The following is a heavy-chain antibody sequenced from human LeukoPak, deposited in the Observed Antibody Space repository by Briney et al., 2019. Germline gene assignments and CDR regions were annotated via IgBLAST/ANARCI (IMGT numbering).Heavy chain of an antibody. CDR1: GFTFSSYG. CDR2: IWYDGSNK. V-gene: IGHV3-33*06. J-gene: IGHJ4*02. Sequence: GGSLRLSCAASGFTFSSYGMHWVRQAPGKGLEWVAVIWYDGSNKYYADSVKGRVTISRDNSKNTLYLQMNSLRAEDTAVYYCAKDYYGPSGGIDYWGQGTLVTVSS. D-gene: IGHD3-10*01. CDR3: AKDYYGPSGGIDY.